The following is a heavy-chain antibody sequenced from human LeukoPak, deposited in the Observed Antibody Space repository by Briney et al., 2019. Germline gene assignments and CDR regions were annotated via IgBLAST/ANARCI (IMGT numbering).Heavy chain of an antibody. V-gene: IGHV1-18*01. J-gene: IGHJ4*02. CDR1: GYTFTSYG. Sequence: ASVKVSCKASGYTFTSYGISWVRQAPGQGLEWMGWISAYNGNTNYAQKLQGRVTMTTDTSTSTAYMELRSLRPDDTAVYYCARDMVGAAAGDLDYWGQGTLVTVSS. D-gene: IGHD6-13*01. CDR3: ARDMVGAAAGDLDY. CDR2: ISAYNGNT.